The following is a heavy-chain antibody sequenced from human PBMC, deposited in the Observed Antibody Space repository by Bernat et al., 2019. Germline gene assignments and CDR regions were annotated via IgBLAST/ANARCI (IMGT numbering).Heavy chain of an antibody. Sequence: EVQLLESGGGLVHPGGSLRLSCSASGFTFSSYAMSCVRQAPGKGLEWVSAISGSGGSTYYADSVKGRFTISRDNSKNTLYLQMNSQRAEDTAVYYCAKDLRAQYIRSYFDYWGQGTLVTVSS. CDR2: ISGSGGST. V-gene: IGHV3-23*01. CDR3: AKDLRAQYIRSYFDY. J-gene: IGHJ4*02. CDR1: GFTFSSYA. D-gene: IGHD6-6*01.